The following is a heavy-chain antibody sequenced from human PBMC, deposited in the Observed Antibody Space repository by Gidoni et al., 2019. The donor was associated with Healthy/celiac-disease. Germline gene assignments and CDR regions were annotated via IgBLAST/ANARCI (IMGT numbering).Heavy chain of an antibody. D-gene: IGHD3-10*01. J-gene: IGHJ5*02. CDR2: ISYSGST. V-gene: IGHV4-59*08. Sequence: QVQLQESGPGLVKPSETLSLTCTVSGGSISSYYWSWIRQPPGKGLEWIGYISYSGSTNYNPSLKSRVTISVDTSKNQFSLKLSSVTAADTAVYYCARIDITMVRGVIYNWLDPWGQGTLVTVSS. CDR1: GGSISSYY. CDR3: ARIDITMVRGVIYNWLDP.